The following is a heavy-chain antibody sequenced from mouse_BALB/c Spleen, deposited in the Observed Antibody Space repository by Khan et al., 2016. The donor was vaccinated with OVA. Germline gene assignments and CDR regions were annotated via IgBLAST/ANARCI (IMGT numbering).Heavy chain of an antibody. V-gene: IGHV2-3*01. J-gene: IGHJ4*01. D-gene: IGHD2-12*01. CDR2: IWGDGNT. Sequence: QVQLKESGPGLVAPSESLSITCTVSGFSLDSFGVNWVRQPPGKGLEGLGVIWGDGNTNYHSGLKSRLTINKDNSKSQVFLRLNSLQTYDTATYYCAKFTSHYYSMDSWGQGTSVTVSS. CDR1: GFSLDSFG. CDR3: AKFTSHYYSMDS.